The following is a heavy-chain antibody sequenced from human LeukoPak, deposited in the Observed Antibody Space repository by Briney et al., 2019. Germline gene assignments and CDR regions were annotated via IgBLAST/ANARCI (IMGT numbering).Heavy chain of an antibody. V-gene: IGHV3-23*01. CDR3: ARSGYIPSFDY. CDR2: ISGSGGSK. Sequence: GGSLRLSCEASGFTFSSYAMSWVRQAPGKGLEWVSSISGSGGSKYYADSVKGRSTISRDNSKNTLYLQMNSLRAEDTAVYYCARSGYIPSFDYWGQGTLVTVSS. D-gene: IGHD5-12*01. CDR1: GFTFSSYA. J-gene: IGHJ4*02.